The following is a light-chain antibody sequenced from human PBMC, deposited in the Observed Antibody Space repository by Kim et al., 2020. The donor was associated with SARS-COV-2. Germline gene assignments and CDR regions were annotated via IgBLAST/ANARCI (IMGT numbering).Light chain of an antibody. CDR1: SLRSYY. CDR2: GKN. Sequence: SSELTQDPAVSVALGQTVSITCQGDSLRSYYATWYQQKPGQAPILVIYGKNNRPSGIPDRVSGSSSGNTASLTITGTQAGDEADYYCNSRDSNDNVVFGGGTKLTVL. CDR3: NSRDSNDNVV. J-gene: IGLJ2*01. V-gene: IGLV3-19*01.